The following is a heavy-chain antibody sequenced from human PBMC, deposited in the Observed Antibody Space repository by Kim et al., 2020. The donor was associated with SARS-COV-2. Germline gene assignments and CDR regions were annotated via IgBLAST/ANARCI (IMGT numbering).Heavy chain of an antibody. J-gene: IGHJ4*02. Sequence: NKYYAASVRGRFTISRDSSKSALYLQMNSLRAEDTAVYYCARDRDWYLDYWGQGTLVTVSS. CDR2: NK. D-gene: IGHD3-9*01. V-gene: IGHV3-33*01. CDR3: ARDRDWYLDY.